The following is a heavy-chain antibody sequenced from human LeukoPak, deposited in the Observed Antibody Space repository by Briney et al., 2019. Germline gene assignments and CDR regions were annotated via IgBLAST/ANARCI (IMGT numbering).Heavy chain of an antibody. CDR2: ISSDGSDK. D-gene: IGHD1-26*01. CDR1: GFSFSKYG. J-gene: IGHJ4*02. V-gene: IGHV3-30*18. CDR3: AKDKGREGDY. Sequence: GGSLRLSCAASGFSFSKYGMHWVCQAPGKGLDWVAVISSDGSDKYYADSVKGRFTISRDNSKNTLYLQMNSLRAEDTAVYYCAKDKGREGDYWGQGNLVTVSS.